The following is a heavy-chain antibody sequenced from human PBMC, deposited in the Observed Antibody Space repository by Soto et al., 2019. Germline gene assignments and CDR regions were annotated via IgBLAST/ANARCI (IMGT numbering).Heavy chain of an antibody. J-gene: IGHJ6*02. CDR1: GFTFSSYW. CDR2: INSDGSST. V-gene: IGHV3-74*01. CDR3: ASTTGTRNEYYYGMDV. D-gene: IGHD1-1*01. Sequence: GGSLRLSCAASGFTFSSYWMHWVRQAPGKGLVWVSRINSDGSSTSYADSVKGRFTISRDNAKNTLYLQMNSLRAEETAVYYCASTTGTRNEYYYGMDVWGQGTTVTVSS.